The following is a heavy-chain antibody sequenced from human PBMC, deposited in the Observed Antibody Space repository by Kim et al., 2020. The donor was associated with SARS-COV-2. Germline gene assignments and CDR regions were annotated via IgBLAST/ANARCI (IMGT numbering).Heavy chain of an antibody. Sequence: SQTLSLTCTVSGGSISSSSYYWGWIRQPPGKGLEWIGSIYYSGRTYYNPSLKSRVTISVDTSKNQSSLKLSSVTAADTAVYYCARHEYNWNFSNAFDIWGQGTMVTVSS. CDR3: ARHEYNWNFSNAFDI. D-gene: IGHD1-20*01. V-gene: IGHV4-39*01. J-gene: IGHJ3*02. CDR2: IYYSGRT. CDR1: GGSISSSSYY.